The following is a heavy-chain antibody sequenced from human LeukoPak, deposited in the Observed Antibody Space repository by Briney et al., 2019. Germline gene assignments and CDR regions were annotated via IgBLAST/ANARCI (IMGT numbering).Heavy chain of an antibody. CDR2: ISYDGSNK. J-gene: IGHJ4*02. V-gene: IGHV3-30*18. D-gene: IGHD6-13*01. CDR3: AKQREGTSWSPDY. CDR1: GFTFSSYG. Sequence: PGGSLRLSCAASGFTFSSYGMHWVRQAPGKGLEWVAVISYDGSNKYYADSVKGRFTISRDNSKNPLYLQMNSLRAEDTAVYYCAKQREGTSWSPDYWGQGTLVTVSS.